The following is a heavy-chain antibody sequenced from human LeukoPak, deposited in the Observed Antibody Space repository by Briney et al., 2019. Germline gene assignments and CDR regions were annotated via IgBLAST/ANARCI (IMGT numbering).Heavy chain of an antibody. CDR3: ARDSPIDDFWSGSLTFDY. D-gene: IGHD3-3*01. CDR1: GGSISSGSYY. CDR2: IYTSGST. J-gene: IGHJ4*02. V-gene: IGHV4-61*02. Sequence: SEILSLTCTVSGGSISSGSYYWSWIRQPAGKGLEWIGRIYTSGSTNYNPSLKSRVTISVDTSKNQFSLKLSSVTAADTAVYYCARDSPIDDFWSGSLTFDYWGQGTLVTVSS.